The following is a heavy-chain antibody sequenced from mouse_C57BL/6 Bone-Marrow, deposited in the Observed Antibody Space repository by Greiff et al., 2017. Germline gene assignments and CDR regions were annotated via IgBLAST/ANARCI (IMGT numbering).Heavy chain of an antibody. Sequence: EVHLVESGGDLVKPGGSLKLSCAASGFTFSSYGMSWVRQTPDKRLEWVATISSGGSYTYYPDSVKGRFTISRDNAKNTLYLQMSSLKSEDTAMYYCARIYYYGSSYWYFDVWGTGTTGTVSS. CDR1: GFTFSSYG. CDR3: ARIYYYGSSYWYFDV. V-gene: IGHV5-6*01. J-gene: IGHJ1*03. D-gene: IGHD1-1*01. CDR2: ISSGGSYT.